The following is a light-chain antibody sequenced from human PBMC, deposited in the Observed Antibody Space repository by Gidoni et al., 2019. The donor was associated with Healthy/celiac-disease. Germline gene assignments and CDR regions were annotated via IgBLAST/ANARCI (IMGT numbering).Light chain of an antibody. J-gene: IGKJ1*01. CDR1: QAISNY. V-gene: IGKV1-27*01. CDR3: QKYNSARWT. Sequence: DLQMTQSPSSLSASVGDRVTITRRASQAISNYLAWYQQKPVKVPKLLIYAASTLQSGVPSRFSGSGSGTDFALTISSLQPEDVATYYCQKYNSARWTFGQGTKV. CDR2: AAS.